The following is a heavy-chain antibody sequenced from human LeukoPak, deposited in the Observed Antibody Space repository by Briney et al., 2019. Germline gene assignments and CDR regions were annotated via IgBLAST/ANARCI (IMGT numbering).Heavy chain of an antibody. V-gene: IGHV4-4*07. J-gene: IGHJ6*02. D-gene: IGHD4-17*01. CDR2: IYTSGST. Sequence: SETLSLTCTVSGGSISSYYWSWIRQPAGKGLEWVGRIYTSGSTNYNPSLKSRVTISVDTSKNQFSLKLSSVTAADTAVYYCARDDERHDYGDYYYYGMDVWGQGTTVTVSS. CDR1: GGSISSYY. CDR3: ARDDERHDYGDYYYYGMDV.